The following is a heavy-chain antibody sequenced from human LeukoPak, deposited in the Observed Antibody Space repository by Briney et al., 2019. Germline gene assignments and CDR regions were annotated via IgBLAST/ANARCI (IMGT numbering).Heavy chain of an antibody. D-gene: IGHD1-26*01. V-gene: IGHV4-59*01. CDR3: ASGSHYFDY. CDR2: IYYSGST. J-gene: IGHJ4*02. CDR1: GGSISRYY. Sequence: PSETLSLTCTVSGGSISRYYWSWIRQPPGKGLEWIGYIYYSGSTKYNPSLKSRVTISADTSKNQFSLKLSSVTAADTAVYYCASGSHYFDYWGQGTLVTVSS.